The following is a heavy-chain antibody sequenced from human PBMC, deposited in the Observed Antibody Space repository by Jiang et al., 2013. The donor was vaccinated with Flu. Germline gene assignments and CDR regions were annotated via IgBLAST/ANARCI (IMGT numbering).Heavy chain of an antibody. J-gene: IGHJ4*02. Sequence: QLVESGGGLVQPGGSLRLSCAASGLTFSSYAMSWVRQAPGKGLQWVSAISGSGGSTYYADSVRGRFTISRDNSKNTLYLQMNSLRAEDTAVYFCAKQPSLYYYAGTYYFDYWGQGTLVTVSS. D-gene: IGHD3-10*01. V-gene: IGHV3-23*04. CDR2: ISGSGGST. CDR3: AKQPSLYYYAGTYYFDY. CDR1: GLTFSSYA.